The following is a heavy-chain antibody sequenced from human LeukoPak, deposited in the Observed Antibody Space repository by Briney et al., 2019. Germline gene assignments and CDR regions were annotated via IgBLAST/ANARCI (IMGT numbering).Heavy chain of an antibody. Sequence: GGSLRLSCAASGFTFSSYWMSWVRQAPGKGLEWVANINQAGSEKYYVDSVKGRFTISRDNAKNSLYLQMNSLRAEGTAVYYCARGGTYYYNLMDVWGQGTTVTVSS. CDR1: GFTFSSYW. CDR2: INQAGSEK. V-gene: IGHV3-7*04. CDR3: ARGGTYYYNLMDV. D-gene: IGHD2-15*01. J-gene: IGHJ6*02.